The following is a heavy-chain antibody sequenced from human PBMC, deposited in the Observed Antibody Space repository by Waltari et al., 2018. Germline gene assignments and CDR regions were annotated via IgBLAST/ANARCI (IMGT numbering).Heavy chain of an antibody. CDR3: AREYSRICFHALDG. Sequence: QVHVVESGGGVVQPGGSLRLSCAASGFPLGNYGRHCVRQAPGKGLEWVAVIQYDGSIKNYADSVKGRFTISRENSKNTLYLEMKSLRAEDTAVYYCAREYSRICFHALDGWGQGTAVTVSS. J-gene: IGHJ6*02. CDR1: GFPLGNYG. CDR2: IQYDGSIK. D-gene: IGHD6-13*01. V-gene: IGHV3-33*05.